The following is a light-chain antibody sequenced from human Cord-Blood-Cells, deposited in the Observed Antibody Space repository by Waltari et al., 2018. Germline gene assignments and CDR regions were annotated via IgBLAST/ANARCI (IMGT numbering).Light chain of an antibody. CDR1: QRVLYSSNNTNY. CDR3: QQYYSTPFT. V-gene: IGKV4-1*01. CDR2: WAS. J-gene: IGKJ3*01. Sequence: IVMTQSLDSLAVSLGERATINCKSSQRVLYSSNNTNYLAWYQQKPGQPPKLLIYWASTRESGVPDRFSGSGSGTDFTLTISSLQAEDVAVYYCQQYYSTPFTFGPGTKVDIK.